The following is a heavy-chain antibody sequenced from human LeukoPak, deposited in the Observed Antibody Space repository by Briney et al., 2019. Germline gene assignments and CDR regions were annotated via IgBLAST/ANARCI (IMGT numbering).Heavy chain of an antibody. CDR1: GFTFSDYY. Sequence: GGSLRLSCAASGFTFSDYYVSWIRQAPGKGLEWVSYISSSGSTIYYADSVKGRFTISRDNAKNSLYLQMNSLRAEDTAVYYCARDRSSWYAWFDPWGQGTLVTVSS. CDR3: ARDRSSWYAWFDP. D-gene: IGHD6-13*01. V-gene: IGHV3-11*01. CDR2: ISSSGSTI. J-gene: IGHJ5*02.